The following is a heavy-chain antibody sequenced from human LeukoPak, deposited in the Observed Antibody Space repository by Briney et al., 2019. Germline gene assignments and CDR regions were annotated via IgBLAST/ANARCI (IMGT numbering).Heavy chain of an antibody. CDR2: IYYSGST. CDR1: GGSISSYY. J-gene: IGHJ4*02. D-gene: IGHD1-26*01. CDR3: ARTPTTYCFDY. V-gene: IGHV4-59*01. Sequence: SETLSLTCTVSGGSISSYYWSWIRQPPGKGLEWIGYIYYSGSTNYNPSLKSRVTISVDTSKNQFSLKLSSVTAADTAVYYCARTPTTYCFDYWGQGTLVTVSS.